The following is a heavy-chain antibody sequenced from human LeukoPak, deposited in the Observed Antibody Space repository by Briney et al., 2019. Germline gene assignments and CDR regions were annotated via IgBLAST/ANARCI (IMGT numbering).Heavy chain of an antibody. J-gene: IGHJ5*02. V-gene: IGHV4-34*01. Sequence: PSETLSLTCAVYGGSFSGYYWSWIRQPPGKGLEWIGEINHSGSTNYNPSLKSRVTISVDTSKNQFSLKLSSVTAADTAVYYCARGAAAKIKHNWFDPWGQGTLVTVSS. CDR1: GGSFSGYY. D-gene: IGHD2-2*01. CDR2: INHSGST. CDR3: ARGAAAKIKHNWFDP.